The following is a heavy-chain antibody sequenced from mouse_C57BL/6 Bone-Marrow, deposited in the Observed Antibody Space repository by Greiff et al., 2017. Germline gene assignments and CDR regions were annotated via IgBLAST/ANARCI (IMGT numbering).Heavy chain of an antibody. CDR2: IYPGDGDT. D-gene: IGHD1-1*01. CDR3: ATNYYGSSRYFDV. V-gene: IGHV1-82*01. Sequence: QVQLQQSGPELVKPGASVKISCKASGYAFSSSWMNWVKQRPGKGLEWIGRIYPGDGDTNYNGKFKGKATLTADKSSSTAYMQLSSLTSEDSAVYFCATNYYGSSRYFDVWGTGTTVTVSS. CDR1: GYAFSSSW. J-gene: IGHJ1*03.